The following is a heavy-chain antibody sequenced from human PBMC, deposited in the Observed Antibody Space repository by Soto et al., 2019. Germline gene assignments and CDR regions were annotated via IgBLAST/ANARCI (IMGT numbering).Heavy chain of an antibody. CDR2: IYYSGNT. V-gene: IGHV4-59*12. CDR3: ARLTDYAIPV. D-gene: IGHD4-17*01. CDR1: GASISTYY. J-gene: IGHJ6*02. Sequence: SETLSLTCTVSGASISTYYLSWIRQPPGKGLEWIAYIYYSGNTIYNPSVKSRVTISADKSISTAYLQWSSLKASDTAMYYCARLTDYAIPVWGQGTTVTVSS.